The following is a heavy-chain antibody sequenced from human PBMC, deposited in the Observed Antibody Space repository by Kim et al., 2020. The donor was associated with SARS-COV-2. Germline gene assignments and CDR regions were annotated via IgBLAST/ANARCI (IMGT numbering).Heavy chain of an antibody. V-gene: IGHV4-59*01. J-gene: IGHJ6*02. CDR3: ARSLRVRGANYYGMDV. Sequence: VNSRVTIYGDTSKNQFSLKLSSVTAADTAVYYCARSLRVRGANYYGMDVWGQGTTVTVSS. D-gene: IGHD3-10*01.